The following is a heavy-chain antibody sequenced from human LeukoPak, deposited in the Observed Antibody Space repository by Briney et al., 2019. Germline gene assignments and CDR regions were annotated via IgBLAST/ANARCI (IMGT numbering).Heavy chain of an antibody. Sequence: GGSLRLSCAASGFTFSNYGMTWVRQAPGKGLGWVAGFSGSGSDAYYAESVTGRFTISRDNSKNTLYLQMNSLRAEDTAVYYCANRAPYGGTYFDYWGQGTLVTVSS. CDR2: FSGSGSDA. D-gene: IGHD4-23*01. CDR3: ANRAPYGGTYFDY. J-gene: IGHJ4*02. V-gene: IGHV3-23*01. CDR1: GFTFSNYG.